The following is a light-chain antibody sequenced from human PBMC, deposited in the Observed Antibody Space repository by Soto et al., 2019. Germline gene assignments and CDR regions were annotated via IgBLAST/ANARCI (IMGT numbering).Light chain of an antibody. CDR2: AAS. J-gene: IGKJ4*01. V-gene: IGKV1-33*01. Sequence: DVQVTQYPSSLSASVGDRVTITCRASQSVGNFLNWYQQKPGLPPKYLIYAASNLETGVPSRFRGTGSGTHFSFTITSLQREDFATYYCQQYGNLPLTFGGGTNVDI. CDR1: QSVGNF. CDR3: QQYGNLPLT.